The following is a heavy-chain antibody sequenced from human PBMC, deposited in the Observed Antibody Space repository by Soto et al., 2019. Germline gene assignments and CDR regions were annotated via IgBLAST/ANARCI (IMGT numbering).Heavy chain of an antibody. CDR1: GYTFTSYG. CDR3: EGVGEGYSGTL. D-gene: IGHD1-26*01. Sequence: QVQLVQSGAEVKKPGASVKVSCKASGYTFTSYGISWVRQAPGQGLEWMGWISAYNGNTNYAQQLQGRVTMPSDTSTSFACMELGSLRSDDTAVYYCEGVGEGYSGTLWGQGSLGTVSA. CDR2: ISAYNGNT. V-gene: IGHV1-18*01. J-gene: IGHJ4*02.